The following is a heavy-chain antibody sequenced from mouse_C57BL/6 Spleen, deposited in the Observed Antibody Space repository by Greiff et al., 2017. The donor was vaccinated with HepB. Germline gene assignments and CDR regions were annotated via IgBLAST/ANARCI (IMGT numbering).Heavy chain of an antibody. CDR2: IDPSDSYT. V-gene: IGHV1-50*01. J-gene: IGHJ3*01. Sequence: QVQLQQPGAELVKPGASVKLSCKASGYTFTSYWMQWVKQRPGQGLEWIGEIDPSDSYTNYNQKFKGKATLTVDTSSSTAYMPLSSLRSEDSAVYYCARSELQFGYRGKGTLVTVSA. CDR1: GYTFTSYW. D-gene: IGHD1-1*01. CDR3: ARSELQFGY.